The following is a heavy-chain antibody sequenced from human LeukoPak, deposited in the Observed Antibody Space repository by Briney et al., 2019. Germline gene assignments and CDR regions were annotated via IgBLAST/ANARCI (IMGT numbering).Heavy chain of an antibody. CDR1: GGTFSSYA. Sequence: KVSCKASGGTFSSYAISWVRQAPGQGLEWMGGIIPIFGTANYAQKFQGRVTITTDESTSTAYMELSSLRSEDTAVYYCARGVAAHTYYYYYMDVWGKGTTVTVSS. CDR3: ARGVAAHTYYYYYMDV. J-gene: IGHJ6*03. CDR2: IIPIFGTA. V-gene: IGHV1-69*05. D-gene: IGHD6-6*01.